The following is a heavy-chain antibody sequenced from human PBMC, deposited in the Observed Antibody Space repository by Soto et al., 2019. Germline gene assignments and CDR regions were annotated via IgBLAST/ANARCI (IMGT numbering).Heavy chain of an antibody. CDR2: IHSSGRS. CDR3: ARDDPFDP. J-gene: IGHJ5*02. CDR1: GGAFRSYF. V-gene: IGHV4-59*01. Sequence: QVRLRESGPQVVKPSATLSLNCNVSGGAFRSYFWSWIRQSPGKGLEWIGNIHSSGRSNYNPSFKSRVSMSIAPSKNQFSVRLTSVTPADTAVYYCARDDPFDPWGQGILVTVSS.